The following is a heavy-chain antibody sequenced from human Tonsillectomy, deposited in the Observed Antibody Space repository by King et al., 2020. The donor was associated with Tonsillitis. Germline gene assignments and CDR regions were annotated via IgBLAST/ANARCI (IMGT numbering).Heavy chain of an antibody. J-gene: IGHJ5*02. D-gene: IGHD2-15*01. CDR1: GGSISGDTY. CDR3: VRYEGGVFDP. Sequence: VQLQESGPGLVKPSQTLSLTCTVSGGSISGDTYWSWIRQHPGKGLEWIGYISFRGNIYYNPSLKSQLTISVDTSKNQFSLRLNSVTAAYTAVYYCVRYEGGVFDPWGQGTLVTVSS. CDR2: ISFRGNI. V-gene: IGHV4-31*01.